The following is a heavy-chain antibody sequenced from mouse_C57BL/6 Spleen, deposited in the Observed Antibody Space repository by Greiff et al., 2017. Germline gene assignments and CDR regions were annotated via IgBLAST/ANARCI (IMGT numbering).Heavy chain of an antibody. V-gene: IGHV1-52*01. D-gene: IGHD2-2*01. CDR3: AGGYGDGAMDY. CDR1: GYTFTSYW. CDR2: IDPSDSET. Sequence: QVQLKQPGAELVRPGSSVKLSCKASGYTFTSYWMHWVKQRPIQGLEWIGNIDPSDSETHYNQKFKDKATLTVDKSSSTAYMQLSSLTSEDSAVYYCAGGYGDGAMDYWGQGTSVTVSS. J-gene: IGHJ4*01.